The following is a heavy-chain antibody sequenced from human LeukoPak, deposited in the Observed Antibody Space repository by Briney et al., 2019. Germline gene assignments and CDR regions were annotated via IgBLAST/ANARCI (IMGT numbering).Heavy chain of an antibody. CDR1: GGSISSSNW. J-gene: IGHJ3*02. V-gene: IGHV4-4*02. CDR2: IYHSGST. CDR3: ARDRRGSGYYSDAFDI. Sequence: PSETLSLTCAVSGGSISSSNWWSWVRQPPGKGLEWIGEIYHSGSTNYNPSLKSRVTISVDKSKNQFSLKLSSVTAADTAVYYCARDRRGSGYYSDAFDIWGQGTMVTVSS. D-gene: IGHD3-22*01.